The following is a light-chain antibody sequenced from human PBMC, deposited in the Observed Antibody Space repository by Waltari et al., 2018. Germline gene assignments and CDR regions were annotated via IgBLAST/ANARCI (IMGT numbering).Light chain of an antibody. J-gene: IGKJ1*01. Sequence: AIRMTQSPSSFSASTGDRVTITCRASQGISSYLAWDQQKPGKAPKLLIYAASTFQSGVPSRFSGSGSVTDFTLTISCLQSEDFATYYCQQYYSLPRTFGQGTKVEIK. CDR1: QGISSY. CDR2: AAS. V-gene: IGKV1-8*01. CDR3: QQYYSLPRT.